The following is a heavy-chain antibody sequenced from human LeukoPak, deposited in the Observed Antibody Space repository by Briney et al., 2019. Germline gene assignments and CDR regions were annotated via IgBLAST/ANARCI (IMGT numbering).Heavy chain of an antibody. Sequence: AGVTVTFKGTGYTFIRYYIHWVRQAPGKGFEWMGWINPNRGGTNYAAQFHCRVTLNRERSVNTSYMKLSRLRSDDTAIYYCARTNRQALDGWGQGTMVSV. CDR1: GYTFIRYY. CDR3: ARTNRQALDG. D-gene: IGHD1/OR15-1a*01. CDR2: INPNRGGT. J-gene: IGHJ3*01. V-gene: IGHV1-2*02.